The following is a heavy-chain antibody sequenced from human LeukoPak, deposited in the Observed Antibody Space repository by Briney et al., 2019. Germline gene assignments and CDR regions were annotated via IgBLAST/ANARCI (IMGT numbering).Heavy chain of an antibody. J-gene: IGHJ4*02. D-gene: IGHD5-12*01. CDR1: GFTFDSYT. V-gene: IGHV3-74*01. CDR3: ARDLGGYDPTFDY. Sequence: GGSLRLSCAASGFTFDSYTMNWVRQAPGEGLVWVSRINSDGRSTRYADSVKGRFTISRDNAKNTLYLQMNSLRVEDTAVYYCARDLGGYDPTFDYWGQGTLVTVSS. CDR2: INSDGRST.